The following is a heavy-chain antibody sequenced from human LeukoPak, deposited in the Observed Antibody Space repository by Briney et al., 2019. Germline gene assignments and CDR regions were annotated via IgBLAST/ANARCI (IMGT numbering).Heavy chain of an antibody. V-gene: IGHV3-7*01. CDR2: IKQDGSEE. CDR3: ARRQYYYDSSGYY. CDR1: GFTFSSYW. J-gene: IGHJ4*02. Sequence: QPGGSLRLSCAASGFTFSSYWMSWVRQAPGKGLEWVANIKQDGSEEYYVDSVKGRFTISRDNAKNSLYLQMNSLRAEDTAVYYCARRQYYYDSSGYYWGQGTLVTVSS. D-gene: IGHD3-22*01.